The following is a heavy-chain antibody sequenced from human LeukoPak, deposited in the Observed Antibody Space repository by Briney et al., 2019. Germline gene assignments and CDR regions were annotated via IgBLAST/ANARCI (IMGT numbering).Heavy chain of an antibody. D-gene: IGHD2-15*01. CDR1: GYTFTGYY. CDR2: INPNSGGT. V-gene: IGHV1-2*02. CDR3: ARGPQSGCSGGSCYPRPFDI. Sequence: GASVKVSCKASGYTFTGYYMHWVRQAPGQGLEWMGWINPNSGGTNYAQKFQGRVTMTRDTSISTAYMELSRLRSDDTAVYYCARGPQSGCSGGSCYPRPFDIWGQGTMVTVSS. J-gene: IGHJ3*02.